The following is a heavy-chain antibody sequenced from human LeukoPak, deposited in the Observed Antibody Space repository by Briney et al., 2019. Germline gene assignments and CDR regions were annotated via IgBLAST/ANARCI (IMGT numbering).Heavy chain of an antibody. D-gene: IGHD4-17*01. V-gene: IGHV4-59*08. CDR1: GGSISSYY. CDR3: ARHNHHYGDYRPSDY. J-gene: IGHJ4*02. Sequence: SETLSLTCTVSGGSISSYYWSWIRQPPGKGLEWIGYIYYSGSTNYNPSLKSRVTLSVDTSKNQFSLKLTSVTAADTAVYYCARHNHHYGDYRPSDYWGQGTLVTVSS. CDR2: IYYSGST.